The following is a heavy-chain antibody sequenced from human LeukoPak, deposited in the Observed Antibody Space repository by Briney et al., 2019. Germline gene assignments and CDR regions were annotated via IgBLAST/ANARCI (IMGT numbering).Heavy chain of an antibody. CDR3: ARDLWSTAAGMFDF. V-gene: IGHV4-39*07. CDR1: GGFIRSGTYY. J-gene: IGHJ4*02. CDR2: IYSTGNT. Sequence: SETLSLTCNVSGGFIRSGTYYWGWIRQSPGKGLEWMGSIYSTGNTHYNPSLESRVTISVDTSKNSFSLRLNSVTAADTAVYFCARDLWSTAAGMFDFWGQGVLDTVSS. D-gene: IGHD2-21*01.